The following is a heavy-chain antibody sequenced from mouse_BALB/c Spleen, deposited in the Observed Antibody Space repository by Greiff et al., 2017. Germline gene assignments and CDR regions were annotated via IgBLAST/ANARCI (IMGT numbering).Heavy chain of an antibody. Sequence: EVKLVESGGGLVKLGGSLKLSCAASGFTFSSYYMSWVRQTPEKRLELVAAINSNGGSTYYPDTVKGRFTISRDNAKNTLYLQMSSLKSEDTALYYCARLAGSYYYAMDYWGQGTSVTVSS. J-gene: IGHJ4*01. CDR3: ARLAGSYYYAMDY. CDR2: INSNGGST. V-gene: IGHV5-6-2*01. CDR1: GFTFSSYY.